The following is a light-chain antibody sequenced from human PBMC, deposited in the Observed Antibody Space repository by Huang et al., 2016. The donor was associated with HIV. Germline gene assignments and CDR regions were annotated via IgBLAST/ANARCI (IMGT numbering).Light chain of an antibody. CDR1: TDISNS. V-gene: IGKV1-NL1*01. Sequence: DIQMTQSSSYLSASVGDRVTITCRASTDISNSLAWYQQKPWKAPSLLLYATSNLENGFPSRFSGSGSGTDYVLTINTLQPEDFAIYYCQQYHSKPWTFGRGTKVDIK. CDR2: ATS. J-gene: IGKJ1*01. CDR3: QQYHSKPWT.